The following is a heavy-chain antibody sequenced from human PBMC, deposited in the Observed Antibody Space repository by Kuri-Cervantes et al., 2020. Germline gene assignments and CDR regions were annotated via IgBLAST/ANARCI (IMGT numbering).Heavy chain of an antibody. Sequence: GGSLRLSCVASGFNFSRYWLHWVRQTPGKGLEWVAFIRYDGSNKYYADSVKGRFTISRDNAKNSLYLQMNSLKAEDTALYYCAKAAGDGSGPFVMNFDYWGQGALVTVSS. CDR2: IRYDGSNK. D-gene: IGHD3-10*01. CDR3: AKAAGDGSGPFVMNFDY. CDR1: GFNFSRYW. J-gene: IGHJ4*02. V-gene: IGHV3-30*02.